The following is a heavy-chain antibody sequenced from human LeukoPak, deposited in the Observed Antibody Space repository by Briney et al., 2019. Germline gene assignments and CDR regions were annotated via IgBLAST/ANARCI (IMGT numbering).Heavy chain of an antibody. V-gene: IGHV3-72*01. CDR1: GFTSSDHY. Sequence: GGSLRLSCAASGFTSSDHYMDWVRQAQGKGLEWIGRSRNKANSYSTEYAASVKGRFTISRDESENSLYLQMNGLKTEDTAVYYCGVGASIANYYSYMDVWGKGTTVTVSS. CDR3: GVGASIANYYSYMDV. CDR2: SRNKANSYST. D-gene: IGHD1-26*01. J-gene: IGHJ6*03.